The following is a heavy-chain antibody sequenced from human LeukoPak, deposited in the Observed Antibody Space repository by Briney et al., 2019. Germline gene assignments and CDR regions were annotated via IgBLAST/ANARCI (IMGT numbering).Heavy chain of an antibody. CDR2: IYYSGST. D-gene: IGHD3-9*01. J-gene: IGHJ4*02. CDR1: GGSISSYY. CDR3: ARGHYDILTGYYRTLYFDC. V-gene: IGHV4-59*01. Sequence: SETLSLTCTVSGGSISSYYWSWIRQPPGKGLEWIGYIYYSGSTNYNPSLKSRVTISVDTSKNQFSLKLSSVTAADTAVYYCARGHYDILTGYYRTLYFDCWGQGTLVTVSS.